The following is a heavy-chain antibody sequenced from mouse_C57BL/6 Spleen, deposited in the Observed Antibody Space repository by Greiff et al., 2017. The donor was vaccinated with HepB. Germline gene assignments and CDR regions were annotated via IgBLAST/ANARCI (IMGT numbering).Heavy chain of an antibody. J-gene: IGHJ4*01. D-gene: IGHD1-1*01. Sequence: EVKLMESGGGLVKPGGSLKLSCAASGFTFSSYAMSWVRQTPEKRLEWVATISDGGSYTYYPDNVKGRFTISRDNAKNNLYLQMSHLKSEDTAMYYCAREGGVYYGSSYGYAMDYWGQGTSVTVSS. CDR2: ISDGGSYT. V-gene: IGHV5-4*01. CDR1: GFTFSSYA. CDR3: AREGGVYYGSSYGYAMDY.